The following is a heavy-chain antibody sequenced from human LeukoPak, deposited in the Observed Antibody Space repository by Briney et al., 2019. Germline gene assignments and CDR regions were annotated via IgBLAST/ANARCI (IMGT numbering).Heavy chain of an antibody. CDR3: TRDWGGVAAGIDY. D-gene: IGHD6-13*01. J-gene: IGHJ4*02. Sequence: GGSLRLSCAASGFTFSSFWMSWVRQAPGKGLEWVTNIKTDGSEKYYVDSVKGRFTISRDNAKNSLSLQMNSLSAEDTAVYYCTRDWGGVAAGIDYWGQGTLVTVSS. CDR1: GFTFSSFW. V-gene: IGHV3-7*01. CDR2: IKTDGSEK.